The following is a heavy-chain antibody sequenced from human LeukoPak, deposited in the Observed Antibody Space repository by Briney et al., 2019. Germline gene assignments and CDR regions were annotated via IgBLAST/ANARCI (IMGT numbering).Heavy chain of an antibody. CDR1: GFTFSRYA. D-gene: IGHD3-22*01. CDR2: ISGSGGST. Sequence: PGGSLRLSCAPSGFTFSRYAMSWVRQAPGKGLEWVSAISGSGGSTYYADSVKGRFTISRDNSKNTLYLQMNSLRAEDTAVYYCAKDRVVGSSGYGVYWGQGTLVTVSS. CDR3: AKDRVVGSSGYGVY. V-gene: IGHV3-23*01. J-gene: IGHJ4*02.